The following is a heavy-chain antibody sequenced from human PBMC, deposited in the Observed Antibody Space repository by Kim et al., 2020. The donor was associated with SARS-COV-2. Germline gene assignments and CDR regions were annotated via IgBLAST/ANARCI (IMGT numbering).Heavy chain of an antibody. J-gene: IGHJ4*02. CDR3: ARAVTGPPLKYGITPYYFDY. D-gene: IGHD3-10*01. CDR1: GGTFSSYA. V-gene: IGHV1-69*06. Sequence: SVKVSCKASGGTFSSYAISWVRQAPGQGLEWMGGIIPIFGTANYAQKFQGRVTITADKSTSTAYMELSSLRSEDTAVYYCARAVTGPPLKYGITPYYFDYWGQGTLVTVSS. CDR2: IIPIFGTA.